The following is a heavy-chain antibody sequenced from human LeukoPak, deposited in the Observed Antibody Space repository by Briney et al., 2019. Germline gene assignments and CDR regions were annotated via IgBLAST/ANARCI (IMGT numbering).Heavy chain of an antibody. CDR2: DHHDGIGR. Sequence: PARTLRLSCAAPGVTFSSDWRQWVREAPWKGQLWVSRDHHDGIGRAYAASVKGRYTISRDNAKNTLFLQMNSLRADDTAVYYCARGGQEPVDNWGQGTLVTVSS. CDR3: ARGGQEPVDN. D-gene: IGHD1-14*01. CDR1: GVTFSSDW. V-gene: IGHV3-74*03. J-gene: IGHJ4*02.